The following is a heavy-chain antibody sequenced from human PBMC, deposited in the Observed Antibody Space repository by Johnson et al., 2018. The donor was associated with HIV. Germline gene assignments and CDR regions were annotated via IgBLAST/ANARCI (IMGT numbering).Heavy chain of an antibody. CDR1: GFTFSSYA. CDR2: MNADGKST. CDR3: AREQELIGERAFDI. J-gene: IGHJ3*02. V-gene: IGHV3-74*01. D-gene: IGHD6-13*01. Sequence: RLSCAASGFTFSSYAMHWVRQAPGKGLVWVTRMNADGKSTTYADSVKGRFTISRDNAKNTLYLQMNSLRAEDTAVYYCAREQELIGERAFDIWGQGTMVTVSS.